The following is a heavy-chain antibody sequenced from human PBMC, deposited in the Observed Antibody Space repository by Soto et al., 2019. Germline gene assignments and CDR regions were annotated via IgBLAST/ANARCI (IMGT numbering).Heavy chain of an antibody. J-gene: IGHJ6*02. Sequence: GASVKVSCKASGYTFTSYGISWVRQAPGQGLEWMGWISAYNGNTNYAQKLQGRVTMTTDTSTSTAYMELRSLRSDDTAVYYCARDTCITIWLRFKDYYGMDVWGQGTMVTVSS. CDR2: ISAYNGNT. D-gene: IGHD5-18*01. V-gene: IGHV1-18*04. CDR3: ARDTCITIWLRFKDYYGMDV. CDR1: GYTFTSYG.